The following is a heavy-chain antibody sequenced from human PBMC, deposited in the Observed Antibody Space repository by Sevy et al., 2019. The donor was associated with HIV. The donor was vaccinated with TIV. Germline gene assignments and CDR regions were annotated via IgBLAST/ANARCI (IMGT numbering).Heavy chain of an antibody. CDR2: ISGSGGST. CDR1: GFTFSSYA. Sequence: GGSLRLSCAASGFTFSSYAMSWVRQAPGKGLEWVSAISGSGGSTYYADSVKGRFTISRDNSKNTLYLQMNSLRAEDTAVYYCATELGYCSSTSCYTRFYYYYGMDVWGQGTTVTVSS. V-gene: IGHV3-23*01. D-gene: IGHD2-2*02. J-gene: IGHJ6*02. CDR3: ATELGYCSSTSCYTRFYYYYGMDV.